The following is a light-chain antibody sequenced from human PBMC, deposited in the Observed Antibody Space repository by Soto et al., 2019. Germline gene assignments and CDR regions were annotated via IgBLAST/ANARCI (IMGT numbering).Light chain of an antibody. Sequence: DIVMTQSPLSLPVTPGEPASISCRSSQSLLHSNGYYYLDWYLQKPVQSPQLLIYFVSNRASGVNYMFSDNGSGTDYTLKISRVECEDVGVYYCMKRLQAPLTFGQGATVEIK. V-gene: IGKV2-28*01. CDR3: MKRLQAPLT. CDR1: QSLLHSNGYYY. J-gene: IGKJ1*01. CDR2: FVS.